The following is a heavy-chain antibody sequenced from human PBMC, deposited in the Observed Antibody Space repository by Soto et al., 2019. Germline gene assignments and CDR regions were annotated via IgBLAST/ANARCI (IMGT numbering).Heavy chain of an antibody. J-gene: IGHJ5*02. V-gene: IGHV3-7*01. CDR2: IKEDGSET. Sequence: EAQLVESGGGLVQPGGSLRLSCGGSGFTFSRFWMSWARQAPGKGLEWVANIKEDGSETYYLDSVKGRFTMSRDNAKNSVFLQMNSLRGEDTAVYYCARGRTWCAPWGQGTLVTVSS. CDR1: GFTFSRFW. CDR3: ARGRTWCAP.